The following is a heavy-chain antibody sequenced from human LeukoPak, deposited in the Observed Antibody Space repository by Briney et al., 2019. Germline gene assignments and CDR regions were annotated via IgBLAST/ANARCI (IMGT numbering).Heavy chain of an antibody. Sequence: MGIIYPGDSDTRYSPSFQGQVTISADKSMSTAYLQWSSLKASDTAMYYCARLGGAHDAFDIWGQGTMVTVSS. CDR3: ARLGGAHDAFDI. J-gene: IGHJ3*02. D-gene: IGHD3-10*01. V-gene: IGHV5-51*01. CDR2: IYPGDSDT.